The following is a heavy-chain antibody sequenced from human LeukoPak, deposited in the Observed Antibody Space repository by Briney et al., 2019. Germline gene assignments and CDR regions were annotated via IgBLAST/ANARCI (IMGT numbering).Heavy chain of an antibody. D-gene: IGHD6-19*01. CDR2: IYYSGST. J-gene: IGHJ4*02. CDR1: GGSINNYY. V-gene: IGHV4-59*12. CDR3: CGSGWFAGPFGY. Sequence: SETLSLTCSVSGGSINNYYWNWIRQPPGKGLEWIGYIYYSGSTRYNPSLQSRVTMSIGTSKTQFSLKLDSVTAADTAVYYCCGSGWFAGPFGYWGQGALVTVSS.